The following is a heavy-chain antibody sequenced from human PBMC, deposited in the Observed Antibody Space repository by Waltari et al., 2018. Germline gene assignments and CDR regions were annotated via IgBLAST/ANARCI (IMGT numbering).Heavy chain of an antibody. Sequence: EVQLVESGGGLVQPGGSLRLSCAASGFTFSSYWMHWVRHAPGRGLVWGQGIKCEGSITSNADSVNGRFTISRDNAKNTLYLQMNSLRAEDTAVYYCARGIDYDSSGLGDAFDIWGQGTMVIVSS. J-gene: IGHJ3*02. D-gene: IGHD3-22*01. CDR3: ARGIDYDSSGLGDAFDI. V-gene: IGHV3-74*01. CDR2: IKCEGSIT. CDR1: GFTFSSYW.